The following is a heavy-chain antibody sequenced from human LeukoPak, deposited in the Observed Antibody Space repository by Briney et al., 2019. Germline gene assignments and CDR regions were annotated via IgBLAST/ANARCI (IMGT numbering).Heavy chain of an antibody. J-gene: IGHJ4*02. CDR3: VKVSVPIFDNSYGYAFDC. Sequence: GGPLTLLCAASGFTLDVYAVLCPRQARGRAGVGVSSISGWDGDTQHAHSVKGRFTISRDISKSTLYLQMSNLRAEDTAVYYCVKVSVPIFDNSYGYAFDCWGQGTLVTVSS. CDR2: ISGWDGDT. D-gene: IGHD5-18*01. V-gene: IGHV3-23*01. CDR1: GFTLDVYA.